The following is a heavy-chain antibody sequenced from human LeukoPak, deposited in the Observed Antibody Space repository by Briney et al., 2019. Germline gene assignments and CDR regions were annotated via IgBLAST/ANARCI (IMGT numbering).Heavy chain of an antibody. J-gene: IGHJ4*02. V-gene: IGHV3-49*04. CDR2: IRRRAYGGAA. CDR3: SRNGLVDFDY. Sequence: PGGSLRLSCTTSGFAFDDFAMSWVRRPAGKGLEWVGFIRRRAYGGAAEYAASVKGRFIISRDDSKGIAYLQMNSLKTEDTAVYYCSRNGLVDFDYWGQGSRFIVSP. CDR1: GFAFDDFA.